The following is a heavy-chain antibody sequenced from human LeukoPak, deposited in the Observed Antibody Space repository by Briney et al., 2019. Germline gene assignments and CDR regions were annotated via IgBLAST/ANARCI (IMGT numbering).Heavy chain of an antibody. D-gene: IGHD4-17*01. CDR2: VDPSDSSA. Sequence: GESLTISCKASGYKFSSHFISWVRQMPGTGLAWMGRVDPSDSSATYSPSFQGHVTISTDKPIATAYLQWTDLKSSDTAIYYCARLGYGDYGMDVWGEGTTVTVSS. CDR3: ARLGYGDYGMDV. V-gene: IGHV5-10-1*01. J-gene: IGHJ6*04. CDR1: GYKFSSHF.